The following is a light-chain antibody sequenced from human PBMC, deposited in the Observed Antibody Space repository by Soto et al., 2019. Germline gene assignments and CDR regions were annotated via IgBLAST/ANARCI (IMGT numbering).Light chain of an antibody. V-gene: IGLV1-44*01. CDR2: SYN. Sequence: QAVVTQPPSASGTPGQRVTISCSGSSSNIGSNTVNWYQQLPGTAPKLLIYSYNQRPSGVPDRFSGSKSGTSASLAISGLQSEDEADYYCAAWDDSLTGYVFGTGTKLTVL. CDR1: SSNIGSNT. CDR3: AAWDDSLTGYV. J-gene: IGLJ1*01.